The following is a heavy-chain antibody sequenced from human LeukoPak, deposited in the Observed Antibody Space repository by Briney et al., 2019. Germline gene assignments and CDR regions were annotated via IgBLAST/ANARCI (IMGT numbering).Heavy chain of an antibody. CDR1: VNYW. CDR3: ASRNVDTAMVSLPNDAFDI. V-gene: IGHV3-74*01. J-gene: IGHJ3*02. CDR2: INSDGSWT. Sequence: GGSLRLSCAASVNYWMHWVRQAPGKGLVWVSHINSDGSWTSYADSVKGRFTISRDNSKNTLYLQMNSLRAEDTAVYYCASRNVDTAMVSLPNDAFDIWGQGTMVTVSS. D-gene: IGHD5-18*01.